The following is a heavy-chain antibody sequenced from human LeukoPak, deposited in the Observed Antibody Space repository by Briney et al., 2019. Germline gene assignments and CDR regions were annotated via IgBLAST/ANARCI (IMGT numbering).Heavy chain of an antibody. CDR1: GGSIGDSSYY. D-gene: IGHD1-26*01. CDR2: IYYSGST. V-gene: IGHV4-39*01. Sequence: SETLSLTCTVSGGSIGDSSYYWGWIRQPPGKGLEWIGSIYYSGSTYYNPSLKSPVTISVDTSKNQFSLKLNSVTAADTAVYYCARMRVGPTYYSDYWGQGTLVTVSS. CDR3: ARMRVGPTYYSDY. J-gene: IGHJ4*02.